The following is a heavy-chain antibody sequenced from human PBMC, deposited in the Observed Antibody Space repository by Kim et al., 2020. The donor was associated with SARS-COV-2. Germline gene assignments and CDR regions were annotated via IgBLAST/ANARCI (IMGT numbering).Heavy chain of an antibody. CDR1: GYIFTSND. Sequence: ASVKVPCKASGYIFTSNDINWVRQAPGQGLEWMGWMNPDSGNTGFAQKFQGRLTMTSNTSISTAYMELSSLRSEDTAVYFCARGANWFRYWGQGTLVTVSS. J-gene: IGHJ4*02. V-gene: IGHV1-8*01. CDR3: ARGANWFRY. CDR2: MNPDSGNT. D-gene: IGHD3-10*01.